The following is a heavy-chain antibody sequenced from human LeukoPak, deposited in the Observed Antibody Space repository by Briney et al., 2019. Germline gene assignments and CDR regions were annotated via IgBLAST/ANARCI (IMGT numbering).Heavy chain of an antibody. V-gene: IGHV1-24*01. CDR2: FDPEDGET. CDR3: ARDLPGIQLSLGWFDP. CDR1: GYTLTELS. Sequence: AASVKVSCKVSGYTLTELSMHWVRQAPGKGLEWMGGFDPEDGETIYAQKFQGRVTMTEDTSTDTAYMELSSLRSEDTAVYYCARDLPGIQLSLGWFDPWGQGTLVTVSS. J-gene: IGHJ5*02. D-gene: IGHD5-18*01.